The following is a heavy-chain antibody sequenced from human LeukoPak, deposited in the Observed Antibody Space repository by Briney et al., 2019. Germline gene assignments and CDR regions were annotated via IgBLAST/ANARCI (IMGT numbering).Heavy chain of an antibody. V-gene: IGHV3-53*01. CDR2: IYSGGST. CDR3: ARGGVSMIVPIF. CDR1: GFTVSSSY. D-gene: IGHD3-22*01. Sequence: GGSLRLSCAASGFTVSSSYMTWVRQAPGKELEWVSVIYSGGSTYYADSVKGRFTISRDNSKNTLYLQMNSLRAEDTALYYCARGGVSMIVPIFWGQGTLVTVSS. J-gene: IGHJ4*02.